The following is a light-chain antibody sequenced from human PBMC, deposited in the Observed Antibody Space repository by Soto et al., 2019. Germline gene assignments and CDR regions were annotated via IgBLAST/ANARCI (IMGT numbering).Light chain of an antibody. CDR3: SAYAGSNNFVV. J-gene: IGLJ2*01. V-gene: IGLV2-8*01. CDR2: DVS. Sequence: QSVLTQPPSASGSPGQSVTISCSGTSSDVGGYNYVSWYQQHPGKPPKLIIYDVSKPPSGVPDRFSGAKSGNTASLPVSGLQAEDEADYYCSAYAGSNNFVVFGGGTQLTVL. CDR1: SSDVGGYNY.